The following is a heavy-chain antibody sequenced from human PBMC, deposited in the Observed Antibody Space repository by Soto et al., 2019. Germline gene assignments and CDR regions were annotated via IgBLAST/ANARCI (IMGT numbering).Heavy chain of an antibody. V-gene: IGHV3-48*01. CDR1: GFTFSSYS. J-gene: IGHJ6*03. CDR2: ISSSSSTI. CDR3: TRSAYMDV. Sequence: EVQLVESGGGLVQPGWSLRLSCAASGFTFSSYSMNWVRQAPGKGLEWVSYISSSSSTIYYADSVKGRFTISRDNAKSSLYLQMNSLRAEDTAVYYATRSAYMDVWGKGTTVTVSS. D-gene: IGHD2-2*01.